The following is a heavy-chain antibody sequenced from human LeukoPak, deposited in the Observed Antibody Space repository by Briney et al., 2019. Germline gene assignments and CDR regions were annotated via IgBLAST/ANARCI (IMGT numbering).Heavy chain of an antibody. Sequence: SETLSLTCAVYGGSFSGYYWNWIRQPPGKGLEWIGEINHSGSTNYNPSLKSRVTISVDTSKNQFSLKLSSVTAADTAVYYCAREGGYSGYDYWYWGQGTLVTVSS. CDR2: INHSGST. CDR3: AREGGYSGYDYWY. CDR1: GGSFSGYY. J-gene: IGHJ4*02. V-gene: IGHV4-34*01. D-gene: IGHD5-12*01.